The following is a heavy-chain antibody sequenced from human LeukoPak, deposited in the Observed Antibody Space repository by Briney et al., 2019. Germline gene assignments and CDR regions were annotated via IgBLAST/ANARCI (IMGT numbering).Heavy chain of an antibody. J-gene: IGHJ4*02. D-gene: IGHD3-10*01. V-gene: IGHV3-15*01. Sequence: GGSLRLSCAASGFTFSNAWMSWVRQAPGKGLEWVGHIKSKIDGETTGYAAPVKGRFTISRDDSKNMLYLQMNCLKTEDTAVYYCTTELGLSFGVRYFDHWGQGTSATVSS. CDR1: GFTFSNAW. CDR3: TTELGLSFGVRYFDH. CDR2: IKSKIDGETT.